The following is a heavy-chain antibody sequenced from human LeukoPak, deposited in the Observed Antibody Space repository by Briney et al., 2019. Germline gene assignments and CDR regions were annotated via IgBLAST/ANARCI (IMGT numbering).Heavy chain of an antibody. J-gene: IGHJ4*02. D-gene: IGHD3-22*01. CDR2: INPNSGGT. V-gene: IGHV1-2*02. CDR3: ARPYDSSGYSLFDY. CDR1: GYTFTGYY. Sequence: ASVKVSCKASGYTFTGYYMHWVRQAPGQGLEWMGWINPNSGGTNYAQKFQGRVTMTRDTSISTAYMELSRLRSDDTAVYYCARPYDSSGYSLFDYWGQGTLVTVSS.